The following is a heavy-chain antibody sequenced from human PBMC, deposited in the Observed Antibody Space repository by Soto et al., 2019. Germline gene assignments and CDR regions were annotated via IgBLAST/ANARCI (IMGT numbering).Heavy chain of an antibody. J-gene: IGHJ4*02. CDR2: ISYDGGKK. CDR1: GFNFSSYA. Sequence: PGGSLRLSCAASGFNFSSYAMHWVRQAPGKGLEWVAVISYDGGKKYYADSAKGRFTISRDNSQNTLYVEMTSLSAEDTAVYYCAREGQPAAGTTPHNWGQGTLVTVSS. D-gene: IGHD6-25*01. V-gene: IGHV3-30*04. CDR3: AREGQPAAGTTPHN.